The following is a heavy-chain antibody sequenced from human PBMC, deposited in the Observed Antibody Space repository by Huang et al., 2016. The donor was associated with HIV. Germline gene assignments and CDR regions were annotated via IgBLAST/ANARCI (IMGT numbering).Heavy chain of an antibody. CDR3: ARGSRQGKYYYGSGTAY. D-gene: IGHD3-10*01. CDR2: IKSDGSST. CDR1: GFTVSSYW. Sequence: EVQLVESGGGLVQPGGSLRLSCAASGFTVSSYWMHWVRQVPGKGLVWVSHIKSDGSSTSDADSVKGRFTISRDNAKNTLYLQMNSLRAEDTAVYYCARGSRQGKYYYGSGTAYWGQGTLVTVSS. J-gene: IGHJ4*02. V-gene: IGHV3-74*01.